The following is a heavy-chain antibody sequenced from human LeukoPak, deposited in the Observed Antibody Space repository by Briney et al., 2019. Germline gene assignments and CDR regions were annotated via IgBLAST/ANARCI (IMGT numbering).Heavy chain of an antibody. CDR2: ISSSSSYI. V-gene: IGHV3-21*01. D-gene: IGHD6-13*01. J-gene: IGHJ4*02. Sequence: GSLRLSCAASGFTFSSYSMNWVRQAPGKGLEWVSSISSSSSYIYYADSVKGRFTISRDNAKNSLYLQMNSLRAEDTAVYYRARAEGDSSSWYRYWGQGTLVTVSS. CDR1: GFTFSSYS. CDR3: ARAEGDSSSWYRY.